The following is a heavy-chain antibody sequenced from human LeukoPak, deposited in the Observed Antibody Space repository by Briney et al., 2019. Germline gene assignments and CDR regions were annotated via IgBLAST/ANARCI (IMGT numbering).Heavy chain of an antibody. CDR2: IIPIFGTA. V-gene: IGHV1-69*05. CDR1: GGTFSSYA. CDR3: AREPITRYYYMDV. J-gene: IGHJ6*03. Sequence: VASVKVSCKASGGTFSSYAISWVRQAPGQGLEWMGGIIPIFGTANYAQKFKGRVTITTDESTSTAYMELRSLRSDDTAVYYCAREPITRYYYMDVWGKGTTVTVSS.